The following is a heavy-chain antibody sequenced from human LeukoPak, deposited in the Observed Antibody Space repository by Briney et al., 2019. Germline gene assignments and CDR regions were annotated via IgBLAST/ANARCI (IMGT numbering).Heavy chain of an antibody. V-gene: IGHV3-74*01. CDR3: ARVRSWYAFYYYYYMDV. CDR1: GFPFGNYW. Sequence: GGSLRLSCAASGFPFGNYWMHWVRQVPGEGLVWVSRINSDGSTSTYADSVKGRFTISRDNAKNTLYLQMNSLRAEDTAVYYCARVRSWYAFYYYYYMDVWGKGTTVTVSS. CDR2: INSDGSTS. D-gene: IGHD6-13*01. J-gene: IGHJ6*03.